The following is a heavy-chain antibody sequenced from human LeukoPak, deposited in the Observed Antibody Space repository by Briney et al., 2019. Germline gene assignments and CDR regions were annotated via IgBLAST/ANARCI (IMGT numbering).Heavy chain of an antibody. Sequence: GGSLRLSCAASGFTFSSYAMSWVRQAPGKGLEWVSAISGSGDSTYSTDSVKGRFTISRDNSKNTLYLQMNSLRAEDTAVYYCAKKVPANWGSYFDYWGQGTLVTVSS. V-gene: IGHV3-23*01. CDR3: AKKVPANWGSYFDY. D-gene: IGHD7-27*01. CDR1: GFTFSSYA. J-gene: IGHJ4*02. CDR2: ISGSGDST.